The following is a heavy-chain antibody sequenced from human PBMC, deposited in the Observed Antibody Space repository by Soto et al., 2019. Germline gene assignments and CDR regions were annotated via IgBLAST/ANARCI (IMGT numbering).Heavy chain of an antibody. CDR1: GGSISSGGYY. D-gene: IGHD2-15*01. CDR2: IYYSGST. J-gene: IGHJ5*02. V-gene: IGHV4-31*03. CDR3: ERDNGDIGLGWFDT. Sequence: PSETLSLTCTVSGGSISSGGYYWSWIRQHPGKGLEWIGYIYYSGSTYYNPSLKSRVTISVDTSKNQFSLKLSSVTAADTAVYYCERDNGDIGLGWFDTWGQGTLVTVSS.